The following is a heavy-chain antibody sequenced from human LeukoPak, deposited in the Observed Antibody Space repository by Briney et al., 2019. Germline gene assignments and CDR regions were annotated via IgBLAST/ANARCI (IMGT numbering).Heavy chain of an antibody. CDR3: ATDFYDST. V-gene: IGHV3-15*07. Sequence: PGGSLRLSCATSGFTFSNAWMNWVRQAPGKGLEWVGRIRSNSDGGTIDYAAPVKGRFTLSRDDSKTTLYLQMNSLQTEDTAVYYCATDFYDSTWGQGTLVTVSS. D-gene: IGHD3-22*01. CDR2: IRSNSDGGTI. CDR1: GFTFSNAW. J-gene: IGHJ5*02.